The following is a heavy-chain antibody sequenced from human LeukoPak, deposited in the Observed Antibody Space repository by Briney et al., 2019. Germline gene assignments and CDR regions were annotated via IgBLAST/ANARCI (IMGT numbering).Heavy chain of an antibody. CDR1: GFTFSSYE. V-gene: IGHV3-48*03. CDR2: ISSSGSTI. Sequence: AGGSLRLSCAASGFTFSSYEMNWVRQAPGKGLEWVSHISSSGSTIYYADSVKGRFTISRDNAKNSLYLQMNSLRAEDTAVYYCARQRAAAGPFDYWGQGTLVTVSS. D-gene: IGHD6-13*01. J-gene: IGHJ4*02. CDR3: ARQRAAAGPFDY.